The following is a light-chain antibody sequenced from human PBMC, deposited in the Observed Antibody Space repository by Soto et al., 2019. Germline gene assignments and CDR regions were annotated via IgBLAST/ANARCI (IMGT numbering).Light chain of an antibody. CDR3: SSYTSSSTPV. Sequence: QSVLTQPASVSGSPGQSITISCTGTSSDVGAYNYVSWYQQHPGKAPKLMIYDVSNRPSGVSNRFSGSKSGNTASLTISGLQAEDEADYYCSSYTSSSTPVFGGGTKVTVL. CDR2: DVS. CDR1: SSDVGAYNY. V-gene: IGLV2-14*01. J-gene: IGLJ2*01.